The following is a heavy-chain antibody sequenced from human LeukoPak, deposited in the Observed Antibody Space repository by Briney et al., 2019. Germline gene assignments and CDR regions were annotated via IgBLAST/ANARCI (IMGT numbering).Heavy chain of an antibody. Sequence: SETLSLTCTVSGGSISSSSYYWGWIRQPPGKGLEWIGSIYYSGSTYYNPSLKSRVTISVDTSKNQFSLKLSSVTAADTAVYYCARVKKIAVAGTDYWGQGTLVTVSS. CDR1: GGSISSSSYY. D-gene: IGHD6-19*01. J-gene: IGHJ4*02. V-gene: IGHV4-39*07. CDR2: IYYSGST. CDR3: ARVKKIAVAGTDY.